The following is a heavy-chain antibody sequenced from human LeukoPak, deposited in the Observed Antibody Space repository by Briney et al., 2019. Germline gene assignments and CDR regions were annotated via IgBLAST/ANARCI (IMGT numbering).Heavy chain of an antibody. Sequence: GGSPRLSCAAAGFTFSDYSMNWVRQAPGKGLEWISYISSSGSTKYYADSVKGRFTISRDPAKNSLHLQMTTLRDDDTAVYYCARDGPQRYSGYFDYWGQGAPVTVS. CDR1: GFTFSDYS. V-gene: IGHV3-48*02. J-gene: IGHJ4*02. CDR2: ISSSGSTK. CDR3: ARDGPQRYSGYFDY. D-gene: IGHD5-12*01.